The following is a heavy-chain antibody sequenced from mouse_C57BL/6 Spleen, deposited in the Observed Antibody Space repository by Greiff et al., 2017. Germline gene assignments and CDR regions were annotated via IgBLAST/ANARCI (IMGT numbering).Heavy chain of an antibody. J-gene: IGHJ4*01. CDR3: ARKQRDYAMDY. CDR2: ISSGSSTI. V-gene: IGHV5-17*01. CDR1: GFTFSDYG. Sequence: DVMLVESGGGLVKPGGSLKLSCAASGFTFSDYGMHWVRQAPEKGLEWVAYISSGSSTIYYADTVKGRFTISRDNAKNTLFLQMTSLRSEDTAMYYCARKQRDYAMDYWGQGTSVTVSS.